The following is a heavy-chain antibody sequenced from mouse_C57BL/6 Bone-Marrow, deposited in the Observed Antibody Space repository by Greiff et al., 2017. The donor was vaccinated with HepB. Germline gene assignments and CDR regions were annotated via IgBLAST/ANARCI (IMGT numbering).Heavy chain of an antibody. Sequence: EVKLQESGGDLVKPGGSLKLSCAASGFTFSSYGMSWVRQTPDKRLEWVATISSGGSYTYYPDSVKGRFTISRDNAKNTLYLQMSSLKSEDTAMYYCARLTEGFAYWGQGTLVTVSA. CDR1: GFTFSSYG. CDR3: ARLTEGFAY. J-gene: IGHJ3*01. D-gene: IGHD4-1*01. CDR2: ISSGGSYT. V-gene: IGHV5-6*01.